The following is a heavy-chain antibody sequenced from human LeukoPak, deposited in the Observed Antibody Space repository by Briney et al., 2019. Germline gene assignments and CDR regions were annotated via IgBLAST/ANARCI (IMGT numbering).Heavy chain of an antibody. CDR1: GYTFTSYG. D-gene: IGHD5-18*01. CDR3: ARDRPGGLSSGYRYGYVY. J-gene: IGHJ4*02. V-gene: IGHV1-18*01. Sequence: ASVKVSCKASGYTFTSYGISWVRQAPGQGLEWMGWISAYNGNTNYAQNLQGRVSMTTDTSTSTAYMELSSLRSDDTAVYYCARDRPGGLSSGYRYGYVYGGQGTLVTVSS. CDR2: ISAYNGNT.